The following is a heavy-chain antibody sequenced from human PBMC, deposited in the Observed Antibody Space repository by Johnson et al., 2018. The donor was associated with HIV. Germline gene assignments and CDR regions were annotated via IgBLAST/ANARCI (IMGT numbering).Heavy chain of an antibody. J-gene: IGHJ3*02. V-gene: IGHV3-9*01. CDR1: GFTVSSNY. Sequence: VQLVESGGGLVQPGGSLSLSCAASGFTVSSNYMSWVRQAPGKGLAWVSGISWNSGSIGYADSVKGRFTISRDNAKNSLYLQMNSLRAEDTALYYCAKAPDYYDSSPYAFDIWGQGTMVTVSS. D-gene: IGHD3-22*01. CDR2: ISWNSGSI. CDR3: AKAPDYYDSSPYAFDI.